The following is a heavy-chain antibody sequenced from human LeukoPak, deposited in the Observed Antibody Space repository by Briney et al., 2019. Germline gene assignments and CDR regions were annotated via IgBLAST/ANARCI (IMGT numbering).Heavy chain of an antibody. V-gene: IGHV4-59*01. Sequence: SETLSLTCTVSGGSISSYYWSWIRQPPGKGLEWIGYIYYSGSTNYNPSLKSRVTISVDASKNQFSLKLSSVTAADTAVYYCARGRYDILTLTFDYWGQGTLVTVSS. CDR3: ARGRYDILTLTFDY. D-gene: IGHD3-9*01. CDR2: IYYSGST. J-gene: IGHJ4*02. CDR1: GGSISSYY.